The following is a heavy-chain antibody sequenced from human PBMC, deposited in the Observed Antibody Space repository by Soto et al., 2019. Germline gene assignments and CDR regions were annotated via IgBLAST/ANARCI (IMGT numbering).Heavy chain of an antibody. D-gene: IGHD4-17*01. CDR2: ISGSGGST. CDR3: AKTYLGPYGDYAHFDY. CDR1: GFTFSSYS. J-gene: IGHJ4*02. V-gene: IGHV3-23*01. Sequence: GGSLRLSCAASGFTFSSYSMSWVRQAPGKGLEWVSAISGSGGSTYNADNVKGRFTISRDNSKNTLYLQMNSLRAEDTVVYYCAKTYLGPYGDYAHFDYWGQGTLVTVSS.